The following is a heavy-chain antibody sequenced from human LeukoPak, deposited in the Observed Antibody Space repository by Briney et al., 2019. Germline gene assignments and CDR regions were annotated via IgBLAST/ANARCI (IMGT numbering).Heavy chain of an antibody. Sequence: SVKVSCKASGGTFSSYAISWVRQAPGQGLGWMGGIIPIFGTANYAQKFQGRVTITADESTSTAYMELSSLRSEDTAVYYCAIPADYDYVWGSYRPFDYWGQGTLVTVSS. CDR2: IIPIFGTA. J-gene: IGHJ4*02. D-gene: IGHD3-16*02. V-gene: IGHV1-69*01. CDR1: GGTFSSYA. CDR3: AIPADYDYVWGSYRPFDY.